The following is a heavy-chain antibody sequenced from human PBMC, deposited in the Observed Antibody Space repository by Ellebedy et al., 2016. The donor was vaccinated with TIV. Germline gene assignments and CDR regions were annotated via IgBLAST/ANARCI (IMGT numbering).Heavy chain of an antibody. Sequence: GESLKISCAASGFTFSSYGMHWVRQAPGKGLEWVAFIRYDGSDKYYADSVKGRFTISRDSSNNTLYLQVNSLRAEDTAVYYCAKTIVAGRAQGNGMDVWGQGTTVTVSS. CDR2: IRYDGSDK. CDR3: AKTIVAGRAQGNGMDV. CDR1: GFTFSSYG. D-gene: IGHD6-19*01. V-gene: IGHV3-30*02. J-gene: IGHJ6*02.